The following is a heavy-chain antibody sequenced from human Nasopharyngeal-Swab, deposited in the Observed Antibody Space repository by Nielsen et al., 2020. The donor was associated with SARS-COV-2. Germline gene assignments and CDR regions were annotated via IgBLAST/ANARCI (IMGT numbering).Heavy chain of an antibody. CDR1: GFTFSSYG. CDR2: ISYDGSNK. D-gene: IGHD2-15*01. V-gene: IGHV3-33*05. J-gene: IGHJ4*02. CDR3: VKGIVSLDF. Sequence: GGSLRLSCAASGFTFSSYGMHWVRQAPGKGLEWVAVISYDGSNKYYADSVKGRFTISRDISQNTLYLQMSSLRAEDTALYYCVKGIVSLDFWGQGTLVTVSS.